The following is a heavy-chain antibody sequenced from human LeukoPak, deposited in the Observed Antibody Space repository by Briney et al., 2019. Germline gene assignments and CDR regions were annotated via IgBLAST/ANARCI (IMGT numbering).Heavy chain of an antibody. D-gene: IGHD7-27*01. CDR2: ISGSGVST. CDR3: AKGANWDPGVDY. V-gene: IGHV3-23*01. J-gene: IGHJ4*02. CDR1: GFTFSIHA. Sequence: GGSLRRSRAASGFTFSIHAMRCVSQAPGLLLELVSAISGSGVSTYYADSVKGRFTISRDNSENTLNLQMNSLRAEDTAVYYCAKGANWDPGVDYWGQGTLVTVSS.